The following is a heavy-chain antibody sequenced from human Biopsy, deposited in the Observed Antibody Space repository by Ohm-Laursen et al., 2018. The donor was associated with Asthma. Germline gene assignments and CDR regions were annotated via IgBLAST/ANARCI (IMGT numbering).Heavy chain of an antibody. V-gene: IGHV1-18*01. CDR1: GYTFNSAG. CDR3: ARAVDYSHYYGIDV. CDR2: IGVYNGNT. Sequence: ASVKVSCKTSGYTFNSAGITWVRQAPGQGLEWMGWIGVYNGNTKVAQKLQDRVTMITDTSTITAYMELRSLRSDDTAVYFCARAVDYSHYYGIDVWGQGTTVTVS. J-gene: IGHJ6*02. D-gene: IGHD3-10*01.